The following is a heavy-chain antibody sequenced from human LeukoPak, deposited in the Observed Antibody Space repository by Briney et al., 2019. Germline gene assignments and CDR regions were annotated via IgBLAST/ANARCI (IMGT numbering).Heavy chain of an antibody. D-gene: IGHD4-17*01. V-gene: IGHV3-7*01. J-gene: IGHJ4*02. CDR2: IKQDGSEK. Sequence: GGSLRLSCAASGFTFSSYWMSWVRQAPGKGLEWVANIKQDGSEKYYVDSVKGRFTISRDNAKHSLYLQMNSLRAEDTPVYYCARDNDYGDYFDYWGQGTLVTVSS. CDR1: GFTFSSYW. CDR3: ARDNDYGDYFDY.